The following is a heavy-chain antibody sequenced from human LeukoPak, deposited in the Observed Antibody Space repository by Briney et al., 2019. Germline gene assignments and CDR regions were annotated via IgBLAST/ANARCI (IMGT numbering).Heavy chain of an antibody. Sequence: SVKVSCKASGDSFGTYGITWVRQALGQGLEWMGGFNPIFGSAQYAQKFQGRVTITMDVSARTAYMELSSLRSEDTTIYYCARDFGSGVFDPWGQGTLVTVSS. CDR3: ARDFGSGVFDP. CDR2: FNPIFGSA. V-gene: IGHV1-69*05. CDR1: GDSFGTYG. D-gene: IGHD3-10*01. J-gene: IGHJ5*02.